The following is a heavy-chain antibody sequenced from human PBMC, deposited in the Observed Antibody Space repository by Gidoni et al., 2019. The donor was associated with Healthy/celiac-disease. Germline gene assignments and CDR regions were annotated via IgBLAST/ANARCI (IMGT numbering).Heavy chain of an antibody. D-gene: IGHD2-2*01. J-gene: IGHJ4*02. CDR2: FDPEDGET. V-gene: IGHV1-24*01. CDR1: GYTLTELS. CDR3: ATEVGPSTRPLTRVDRSPGFDY. Sequence: QVQLVQSGAEVKKPGASVKVSCKVSGYTLTELSMHWVRQAPGKGLEWMGGFDPEDGETIYAQKFQGRVTMTEDTSTDTAYMELSSLRSEDTAVYYCATEVGPSTRPLTRVDRSPGFDYWGQGTLVTVSS.